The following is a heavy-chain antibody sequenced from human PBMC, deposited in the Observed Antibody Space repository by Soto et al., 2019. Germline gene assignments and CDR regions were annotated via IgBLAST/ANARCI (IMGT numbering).Heavy chain of an antibody. CDR3: ATFPTMVRGTYYYYGMDV. V-gene: IGHV1-24*01. Sequence: QVQLAQSGAEVKKPGASVKVSCKFSGYTLTELSMHWVRQAPGKGLEWMGGFDPEDGETIYAQKFQGRVTMTEDTSTDTAYMELSSLRSEDTAVYYCATFPTMVRGTYYYYGMDVWGQGTTVTVSS. CDR2: FDPEDGET. CDR1: GYTLTELS. D-gene: IGHD3-10*01. J-gene: IGHJ6*02.